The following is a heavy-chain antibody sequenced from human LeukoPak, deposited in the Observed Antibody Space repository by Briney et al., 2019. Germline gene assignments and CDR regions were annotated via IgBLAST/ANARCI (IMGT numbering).Heavy chain of an antibody. CDR3: AVSSGWPTSDY. Sequence: SETLSLTCTVSGGSVSSGSYYWSWIRQPPGKGLEWIGYVYYSGTTNYNPSLKSRVTMSMDTSKNQFSLKLSSVTAADTAVYYCAVSSGWPTSDYWGQGTLVTVSS. J-gene: IGHJ4*02. CDR2: VYYSGTT. D-gene: IGHD6-19*01. V-gene: IGHV4-61*01. CDR1: GGSVSSGSYY.